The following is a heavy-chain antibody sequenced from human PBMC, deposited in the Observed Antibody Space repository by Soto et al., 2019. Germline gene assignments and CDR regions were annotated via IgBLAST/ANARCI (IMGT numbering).Heavy chain of an antibody. V-gene: IGHV1-3*01. CDR1: GYTFTSYA. CDR2: INAGNGNT. CDR3: AGVVPAAIHYYYGMDV. Sequence: ASVKVSCKASGYTFTSYAMHWVRQAPGQRLEWMGWINAGNGNTKYSQKFQGRVTITRDTSASTAYMELSSLRSEDTAVYYCAGVVPAAIHYYYGMDVWGQGTTVTVSS. D-gene: IGHD2-2*01. J-gene: IGHJ6*02.